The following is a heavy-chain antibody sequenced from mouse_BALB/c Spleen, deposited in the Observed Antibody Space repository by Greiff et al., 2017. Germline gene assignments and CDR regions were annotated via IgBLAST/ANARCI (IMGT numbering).Heavy chain of an antibody. CDR3: ARRGGLYYGSSFDY. D-gene: IGHD1-1*01. J-gene: IGHJ2*01. Sequence: EVQGVESGGGLVQPGGSRKLSCAASGFTFSSFGMHWVRQAPEKGLEWVAYISSGSSTIYYADTVKGRFTISRDNPKNTLFLQMTSLRSEDTAMYYCARRGGLYYGSSFDYWGQGTTLTVSS. CDR2: ISSGSSTI. V-gene: IGHV5-17*02. CDR1: GFTFSSFG.